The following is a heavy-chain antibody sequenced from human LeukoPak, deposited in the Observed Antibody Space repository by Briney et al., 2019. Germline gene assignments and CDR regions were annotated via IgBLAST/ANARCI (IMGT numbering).Heavy chain of an antibody. CDR1: GFTFSSYG. Sequence: GGSLRLSCAASGFTFSSYGMSWVRQAPGKGLEWVSYISSSSSTIYYADSVKGRFTISRDNAKNSPYLQMNSLRAEDTAVYYCARVNRMVPGYCSGGTCPGDYWGQGTLVTVSS. CDR3: ARVNRMVPGYCSGGTCPGDY. J-gene: IGHJ4*02. D-gene: IGHD2-15*01. V-gene: IGHV3-48*01. CDR2: ISSSSSTI.